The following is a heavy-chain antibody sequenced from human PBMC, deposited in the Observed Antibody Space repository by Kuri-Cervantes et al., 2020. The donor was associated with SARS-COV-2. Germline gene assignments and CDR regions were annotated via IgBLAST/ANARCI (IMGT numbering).Heavy chain of an antibody. CDR3: ARRKPDSSGYKWVYYMDV. Sequence: GSLRPSCTALGGSTSSSSYYWGWIRQPPGKGREWIGSINYNGRTYYNPCFKSRVTISVDTSKNLFSLKKSSVTAADTAVYYCARRKPDSSGYKWVYYMDVWGKGTTVTVSS. V-gene: IGHV4-39*01. D-gene: IGHD3-22*01. CDR1: GGSTSSSSYY. J-gene: IGHJ6*03. CDR2: INYNGRT.